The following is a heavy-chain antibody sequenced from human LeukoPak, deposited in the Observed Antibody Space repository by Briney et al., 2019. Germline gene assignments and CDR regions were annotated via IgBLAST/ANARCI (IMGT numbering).Heavy chain of an antibody. V-gene: IGHV4-39*02. CDR1: GGSISSSSYY. Sequence: SETLSLTCTVSGGSISSSSYYWGWIRQPPGKGLEWIGSIYYSGSTYYNPSLKSRVTISVDTSKNQFSLKLSSVTAADTAVYYCARDGRSRKRGYCSGGSCLDAFDIWGQGTMVTVSS. J-gene: IGHJ3*02. D-gene: IGHD2-15*01. CDR2: IYYSGST. CDR3: ARDGRSRKRGYCSGGSCLDAFDI.